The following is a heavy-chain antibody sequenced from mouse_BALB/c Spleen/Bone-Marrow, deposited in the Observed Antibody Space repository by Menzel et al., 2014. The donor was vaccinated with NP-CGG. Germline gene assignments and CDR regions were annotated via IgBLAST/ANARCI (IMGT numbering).Heavy chain of an antibody. V-gene: IGHV1-69*02. J-gene: IGHJ2*01. CDR1: GYTFTSYW. CDR3: TRLRVYYFDY. Sequence: QVQLQQSGAELVRPGASVKLSCKASGYTFTSYWINWVKQRPGQGLEWIGNIYPSDSYTNYNQKFKDKATLTVDKSSSTAYMQLSSPPSEDSAVYYCTRLRVYYFDYWGQGTTLTVSS. CDR2: IYPSDSYT.